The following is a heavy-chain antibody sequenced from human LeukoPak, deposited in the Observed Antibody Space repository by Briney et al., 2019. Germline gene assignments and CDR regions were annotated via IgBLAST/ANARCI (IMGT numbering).Heavy chain of an antibody. Sequence: ASVKVSCKASGYTFTNFGISWVRQAPGQGHVWMGWISTYNGHTNYAQKLQGRVTMTTDTSTSTAYMEVRSLRSDDTAVYYCARDLLNDAFDIWGLGTMVTVSS. CDR2: ISTYNGHT. CDR3: ARDLLNDAFDI. V-gene: IGHV1-18*01. J-gene: IGHJ3*02. CDR1: GYTFTNFG.